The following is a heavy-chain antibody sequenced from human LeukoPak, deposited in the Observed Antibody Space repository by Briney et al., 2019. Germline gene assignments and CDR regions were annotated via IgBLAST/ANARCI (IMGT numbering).Heavy chain of an antibody. CDR1: GFTFSSYG. CDR3: ARVVDLKVGFNSLLWFGEYPLTGGMDV. D-gene: IGHD3-10*01. Sequence: PGGSLRLSCAASGFTFSSYGMHWVRQAPGKGLEWVAVIWYDGSNKYYADSVKGRFTISRDNSKNTLYLQMNSLRAEDTAVYYCARVVDLKVGFNSLLWFGEYPLTGGMDVWAPGTTVTVSS. V-gene: IGHV3-33*01. J-gene: IGHJ6*02. CDR2: IWYDGSNK.